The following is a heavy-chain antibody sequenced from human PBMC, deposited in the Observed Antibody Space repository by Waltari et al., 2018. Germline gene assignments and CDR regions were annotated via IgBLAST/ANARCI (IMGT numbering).Heavy chain of an antibody. CDR2: IIPVFGTT. D-gene: IGHD3-22*01. CDR1: GGTFSENA. CDR3: ARDRVTRVITPLDL. J-gene: IGHJ2*01. V-gene: IGHV1-69*01. Sequence: VQLVQSGSEVKRPGCSVKVSCQTSGGTFSENAISCVRQAPGQGLAWMGGIIPVFGTTKYEQKVQGRVTLTADESTAIAYMELSNLRYEDTSIYYCARDRVTRVITPLDLWGRVTLVIVSS.